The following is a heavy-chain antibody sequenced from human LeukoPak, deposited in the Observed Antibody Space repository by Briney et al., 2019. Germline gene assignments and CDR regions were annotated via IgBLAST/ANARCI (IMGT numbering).Heavy chain of an antibody. J-gene: IGHJ4*02. CDR3: ARDHHITMIVVPSDY. CDR2: ISYDGSNK. D-gene: IGHD3-22*01. CDR1: GFTFSSYA. Sequence: GGSLRLSCAASGFTFSSYAMHWVRQAPGKGLEWVAVISYDGSNKYYADSVEGRFTISRDNSKNTLYLQMNSLGAEDTAVYYCARDHHITMIVVPSDYWGQGTLVTVSS. V-gene: IGHV3-30-3*01.